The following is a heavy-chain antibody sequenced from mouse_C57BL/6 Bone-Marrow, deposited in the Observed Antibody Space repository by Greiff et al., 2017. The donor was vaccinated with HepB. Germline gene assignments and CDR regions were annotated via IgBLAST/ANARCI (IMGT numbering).Heavy chain of an antibody. J-gene: IGHJ4*01. CDR3: AREDYDYDGRDYYAMDY. CDR1: GYSITSGYY. D-gene: IGHD2-4*01. Sequence: ESGPGLVKPSQSLSLTCSVTGYSITSGYYWNWIRQFPGNKLEWMGYISYDGSNNYNPSLKNRISITRDTSKNQFFLKLNSVTTEDTATYYCAREDYDYDGRDYYAMDYWGQGTSVTVSS. CDR2: ISYDGSN. V-gene: IGHV3-6*01.